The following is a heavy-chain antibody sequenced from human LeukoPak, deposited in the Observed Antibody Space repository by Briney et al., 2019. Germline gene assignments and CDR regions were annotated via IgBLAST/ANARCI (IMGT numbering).Heavy chain of an antibody. CDR2: IYYSGST. Sequence: SETLSLTCTVSGGSISSSSYHWGWIRQPPGKGLEWIGSIYYSGSTYYNPSLKSRVTISVDTSKNQFSLKLSSVTAADTAVYYCARLDYYDSSGYYYWGQGTLVTVSS. V-gene: IGHV4-39*01. CDR1: GGSISSSSYH. J-gene: IGHJ4*02. CDR3: ARLDYYDSSGYYY. D-gene: IGHD3-22*01.